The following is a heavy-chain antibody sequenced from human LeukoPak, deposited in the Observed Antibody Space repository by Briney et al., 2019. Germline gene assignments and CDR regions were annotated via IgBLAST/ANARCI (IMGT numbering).Heavy chain of an antibody. D-gene: IGHD6-19*01. Sequence: GGSLRLSCAASGFTFSSYAMSWVRQAPGKGLEWVSAINGDGGSTYYADSVKGRFTISRDNSKNTLYLQMNSLRAEDKAVYYCANRIGYSSGWYFDYWGQGTLVTVSS. CDR3: ANRIGYSSGWYFDY. V-gene: IGHV3-23*01. CDR2: INGDGGST. J-gene: IGHJ4*02. CDR1: GFTFSSYA.